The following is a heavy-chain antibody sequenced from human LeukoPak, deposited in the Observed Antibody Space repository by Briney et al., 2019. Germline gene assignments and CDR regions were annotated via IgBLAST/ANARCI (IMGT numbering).Heavy chain of an antibody. V-gene: IGHV3-7*03. CDR1: GFTFSSYW. J-gene: IGHJ6*03. Sequence: SGGSLRLSCAASGFTFSSYWMSWVRQAPGKGLEWVANIKQDGSEKYYVDAVKGRFTISRDNAKNSLYLQMNSLRVEDTALYYCARGGISIFGVVIYMDVWGKGTTVTVSS. CDR3: ARGGISIFGVVIYMDV. CDR2: IKQDGSEK. D-gene: IGHD3-3*01.